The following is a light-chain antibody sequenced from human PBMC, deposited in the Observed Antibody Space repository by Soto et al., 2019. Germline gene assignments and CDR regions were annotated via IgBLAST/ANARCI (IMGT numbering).Light chain of an antibody. CDR1: SSNIGAGYD. CDR3: KSNDNGLSGSDV. CDR2: GDS. V-gene: IGLV1-40*01. Sequence: QSVLTQPPSVSGAPGQRVTTSCTGSSSNIGAGYDVNWYQQLPETAPKLLIFGDSNRPSGVPDRFSGSKSGTSASLVITGLQADDEADYYCKSNDNGLSGSDVFGTGTKVTVL. J-gene: IGLJ1*01.